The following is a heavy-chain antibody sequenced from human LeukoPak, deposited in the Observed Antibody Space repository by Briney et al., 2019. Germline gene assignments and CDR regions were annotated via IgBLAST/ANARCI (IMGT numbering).Heavy chain of an antibody. Sequence: GESLKISCEGSGYPFTRYWIGWVRQMPGKGLEWMAIIFPRDSDTRYSPSFQGQVTISADKSISTAYLQWSSLQASDTAMYYCARGGIAAAASFDYWGQGTLVTVSS. CDR2: IFPRDSDT. J-gene: IGHJ4*02. V-gene: IGHV5-51*01. CDR3: ARGGIAAAASFDY. CDR1: GYPFTRYW. D-gene: IGHD6-13*01.